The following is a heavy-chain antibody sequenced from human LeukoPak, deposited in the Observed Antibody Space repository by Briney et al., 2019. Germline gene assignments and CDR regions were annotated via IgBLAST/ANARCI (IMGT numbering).Heavy chain of an antibody. J-gene: IGHJ4*02. CDR2: ISSSSYI. D-gene: IGHD2/OR15-2a*01. Sequence: PGGSLRLSCAASGFTFSSYSMIWVRQAPGKGLEWVSSISSSSYIYYADSVKGRFTISRDNAKNSLYLQMNSLRAEDTAVYYCARDFLSGTLWYWGQGTLVTVSS. V-gene: IGHV3-21*01. CDR1: GFTFSSYS. CDR3: ARDFLSGTLWY.